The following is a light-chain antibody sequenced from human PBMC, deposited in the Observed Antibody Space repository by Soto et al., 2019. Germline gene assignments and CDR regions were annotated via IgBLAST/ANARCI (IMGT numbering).Light chain of an antibody. V-gene: IGLV7-46*01. CDR2: DTT. J-gene: IGLJ3*02. CDR1: TGAVTSGNY. CDR3: LLSYSGTNWV. Sequence: QLVVTQEPSLTVSPGGTVTLTCGSSTGAVTSGNYPYWFQKKPGQAPRTLIYDTTNKQSWTPARFSGSLLGGKAALTLAGAQTDDEADYYCLLSYSGTNWVFGGGTKVTVL.